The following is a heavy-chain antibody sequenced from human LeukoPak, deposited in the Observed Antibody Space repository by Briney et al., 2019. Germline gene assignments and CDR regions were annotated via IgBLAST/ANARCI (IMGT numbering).Heavy chain of an antibody. J-gene: IGHJ6*03. D-gene: IGHD3-3*01. CDR1: GYTFTSYY. CDR3: AKLGVAEDYYYYMDV. CDR2: INPSGGST. Sequence: ASVKVSCKASGYTFTSYYMHWVRQAPGQGLEWMGIINPSGGSTSYAQKFQGRVTMTRDTSTSTVYMELSSLRAEDTAVYYCAKLGVAEDYYYYMDVWGKGTTVTVSS. V-gene: IGHV1-46*01.